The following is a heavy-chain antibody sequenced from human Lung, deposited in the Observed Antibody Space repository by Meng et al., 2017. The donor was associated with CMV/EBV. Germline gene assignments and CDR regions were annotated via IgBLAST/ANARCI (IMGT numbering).Heavy chain of an antibody. Sequence: GESLKISCTASGFYFSDYGMHWVRQAPGKGLEWVTFIHYDESDKYYTDSVKGRFTISRDNSKKTLYLQMNSLRAEDTAVYYCARSYNGKYYPPYYYYYYGMDVWGQWATVPVSS. CDR2: IHYDESDK. V-gene: IGHV3-30*02. CDR3: ARSYNGKYYPPYYYYYYGMDV. D-gene: IGHD1-26*01. CDR1: GFYFSDYG. J-gene: IGHJ6*02.